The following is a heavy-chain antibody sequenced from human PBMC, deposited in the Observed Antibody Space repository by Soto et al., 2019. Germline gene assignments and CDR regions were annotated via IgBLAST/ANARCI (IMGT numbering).Heavy chain of an antibody. V-gene: IGHV3-73*01. CDR1: GFTFSGSA. CDR2: IRSKANNYAT. CDR3: TRQSGEAVAGYFYYYYMDV. J-gene: IGHJ6*03. Sequence: GGSLRLSCAASGFTFSGSAMHWVRQASGKGLEWVGRIRSKANNYATAYAASVKGRFTISRDDSKNTAYLQMNSLKTEDTAVYYCTRQSGEAVAGYFYYYYMDVWGKGTTVTVSS. D-gene: IGHD6-19*01.